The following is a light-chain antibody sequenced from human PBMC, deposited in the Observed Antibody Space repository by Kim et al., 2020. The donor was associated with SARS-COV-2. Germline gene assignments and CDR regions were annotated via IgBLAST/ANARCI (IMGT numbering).Light chain of an antibody. CDR2: DTS. Sequence: LSPGERAALSRRASESVKTYLAWYQQRPGQAPRLLIYDTSNRATGIPARFSGSGSGTDFTLTISSLEPEDFAVYYCQQRSNWPWTFGQGTKVDIK. V-gene: IGKV3-11*01. CDR3: QQRSNWPWT. CDR1: ESVKTY. J-gene: IGKJ1*01.